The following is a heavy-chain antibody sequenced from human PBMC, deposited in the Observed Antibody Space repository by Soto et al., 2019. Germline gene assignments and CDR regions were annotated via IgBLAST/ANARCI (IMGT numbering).Heavy chain of an antibody. D-gene: IGHD2-15*01. J-gene: IGHJ4*02. CDR1: GGSISSYY. CDR2: IYYSGST. Sequence: SETLSLTCTVSGGSISSYYWSWIRQPPGKGLEWIGYIYYSGSTNYNPSLKSRVTISVDTSKNQFSLKLSSVTAADTAVYYCARGRDSADYWGQGTLVTVSS. CDR3: ARGRDSADY. V-gene: IGHV4-59*01.